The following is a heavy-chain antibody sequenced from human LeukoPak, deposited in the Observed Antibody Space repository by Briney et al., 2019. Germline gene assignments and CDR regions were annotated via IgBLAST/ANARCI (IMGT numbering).Heavy chain of an antibody. CDR1: GFTFSNAW. Sequence: GGSLRLSCAASGFTFSNAWMNWVRQAPGKGLEWVGRIKSKTDGGTTDYAAPVRGRFTISRDDSKNTLYLQMNSLKTEDTAVYYCTTDRNYYDYVWGSYRRDYYYYGMDVWGQGTTVTVSS. V-gene: IGHV3-15*07. CDR3: TTDRNYYDYVWGSYRRDYYYYGMDV. D-gene: IGHD3-16*02. CDR2: IKSKTDGGTT. J-gene: IGHJ6*02.